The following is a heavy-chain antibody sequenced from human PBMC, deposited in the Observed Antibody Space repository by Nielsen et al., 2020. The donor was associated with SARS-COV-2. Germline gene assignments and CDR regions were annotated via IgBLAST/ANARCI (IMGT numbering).Heavy chain of an antibody. V-gene: IGHV3-48*01. D-gene: IGHD1-26*01. CDR3: ARDLFAGSRPQSWFDP. CDR2: ISSSSSTI. Sequence: GESLKISCAASGFTFSSYSMNWVRQAPGKGLEWVSYISSSSSTIYYADSVKGRFTISRDNAKNSLYLQMNSLRAEDTAVYYCARDLFAGSRPQSWFDPWGQGTLVTVSS. J-gene: IGHJ5*02. CDR1: GFTFSSYS.